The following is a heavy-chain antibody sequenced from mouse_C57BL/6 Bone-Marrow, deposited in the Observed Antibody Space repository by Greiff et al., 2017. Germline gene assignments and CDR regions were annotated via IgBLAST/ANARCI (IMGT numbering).Heavy chain of an antibody. V-gene: IGHV1-81*01. D-gene: IGHD4-1*01. CDR1: GYTFTSYG. CDR3: AREGGLGQSLYYAMDY. CDR2: IYPRSGNT. Sequence: PGASVKLSCKASGYTFTSYGISWVKQRTGQGLEWIGEIYPRSGNTYYNEKFKGKATLTADKSSSTAYMELRSLTSEDSAVYFCAREGGLGQSLYYAMDYWGQGTSVTVSS. J-gene: IGHJ4*01.